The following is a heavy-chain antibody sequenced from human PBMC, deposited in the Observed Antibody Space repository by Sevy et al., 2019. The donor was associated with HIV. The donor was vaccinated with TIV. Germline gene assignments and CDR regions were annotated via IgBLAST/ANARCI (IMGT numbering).Heavy chain of an antibody. Sequence: ASVKVSCKASGYTLNNYGISWVRQAPGQGLEWIGWITAYKDNTNYAQNFQGRVTMTTDTSTSTAYMELRSLRSDDTAVYYCRRVDPYYEFGDVWGQGTTVTVSS. CDR2: ITAYKDNT. CDR3: RRVDPYYEFGDV. V-gene: IGHV1-18*01. D-gene: IGHD3-3*01. J-gene: IGHJ6*02. CDR1: GYTLNNYG.